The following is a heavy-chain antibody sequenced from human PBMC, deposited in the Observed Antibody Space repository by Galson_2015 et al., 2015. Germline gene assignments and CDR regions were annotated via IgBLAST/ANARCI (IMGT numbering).Heavy chain of an antibody. D-gene: IGHD5-12*01. CDR2: ISAYNGNT. CDR3: ARANWWLREWYFDY. V-gene: IGHV1-18*01. CDR1: GYTFTSYG. Sequence: SVKVSCKASGYTFTSYGISWVRQAPGQGLEWMGWISAYNGNTNYAQKLQGRVTMTTDTSTSTAYMELSSLRSEDTAVYYCARANWWLREWYFDYWGQGTLVTVSS. J-gene: IGHJ4*02.